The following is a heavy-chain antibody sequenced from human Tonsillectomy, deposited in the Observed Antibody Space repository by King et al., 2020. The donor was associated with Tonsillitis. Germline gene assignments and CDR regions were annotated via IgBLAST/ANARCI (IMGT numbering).Heavy chain of an antibody. CDR1: GGSISSSSYY. CDR2: IYYSGST. Sequence: QLQESGPGLVKPSETLSLTCTVSGGSISSSSYYWGWIRQPPGKGLEWIGNIYYSGSTSYNPSLKSRVTISVDTSKNHFSLKLSSVTAADTAVYYCAERGDDSGGYYYQFDYWGQGTLVTVSS. CDR3: AERGDDSGGYYYQFDY. J-gene: IGHJ4*02. D-gene: IGHD3-22*01. V-gene: IGHV4-39*02.